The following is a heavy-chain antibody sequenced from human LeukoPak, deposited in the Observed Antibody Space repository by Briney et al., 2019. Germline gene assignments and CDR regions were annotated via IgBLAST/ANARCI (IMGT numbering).Heavy chain of an antibody. CDR1: GGSISSYY. D-gene: IGHD6-13*01. J-gene: IGHJ2*01. V-gene: IGHV4-59*01. CDR2: IYYSGST. CDR3: ARMYSSSWYWYFDL. Sequence: SETLSLTCTVSGGSISSYYWSWIRQPPGKGLEWIGYIYYSGSTNYNPSHESRVTISVDTSKNQFSLKLSSVTAADTAVYYCARMYSSSWYWYFDLWGRGTLVTVSS.